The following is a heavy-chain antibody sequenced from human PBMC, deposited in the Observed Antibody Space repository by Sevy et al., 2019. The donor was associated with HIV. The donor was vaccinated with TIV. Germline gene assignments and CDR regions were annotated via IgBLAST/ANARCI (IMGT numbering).Heavy chain of an antibody. CDR2: IHYTGTT. CDR3: ASHDWGREDY. Sequence: SETLSLTCVVSGYSISSGYWWDWFRRPPRKGLGWIGAIHYTGTTQYTPSLNRRVTVSADTSRNQFSLRLSSMTAADTAVYYCASHDWGREDYWGQGTLVTVSS. D-gene: IGHD7-27*01. CDR1: GYSISSGYW. V-gene: IGHV4-38-2*01. J-gene: IGHJ4*02.